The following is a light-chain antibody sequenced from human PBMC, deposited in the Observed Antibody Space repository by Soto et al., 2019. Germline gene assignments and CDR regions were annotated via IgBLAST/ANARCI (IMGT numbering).Light chain of an antibody. CDR1: QSVRTY. V-gene: IGKV3-20*01. J-gene: IGKJ1*01. Sequence: EIVLTQSPATLSLSPGERASLSCRASQSVRTYLAWYQQKPGQAPRLLIYDASNRATGIPARFSGSGSGTDFTLTISRLEPEDFAVYYCQQYGSSPWTFGQGTKVDI. CDR3: QQYGSSPWT. CDR2: DAS.